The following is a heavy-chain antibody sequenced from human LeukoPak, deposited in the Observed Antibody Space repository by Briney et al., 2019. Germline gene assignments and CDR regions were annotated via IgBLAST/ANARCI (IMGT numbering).Heavy chain of an antibody. V-gene: IGHV4-34*01. Sequence: SETLSLTCAVYGASIGGYYWSWIRQPPGKGLEWIGEINHSGSTNYNPSLKSRVTISVDTSKNQFSLKLSSVTAADTAVYYCAGGKWEPENSAFDIWGQGTMVTVSS. D-gene: IGHD1-26*01. CDR1: GASIGGYY. CDR2: INHSGST. CDR3: AGGKWEPENSAFDI. J-gene: IGHJ3*02.